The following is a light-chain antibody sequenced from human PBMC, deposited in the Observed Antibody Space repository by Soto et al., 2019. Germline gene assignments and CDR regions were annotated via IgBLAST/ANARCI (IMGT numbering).Light chain of an antibody. J-gene: IGLJ1*01. V-gene: IGLV2-14*01. Sequence: QSALTQPASVSGSPGQSITISCTGTSSDVGGYNYVSWYQQHPGKAPKLMIYEVSNRPSGVSNRFSGSKSGNTASLTISGLQXEDEADYYCSSYTSSSTPYYVFGTGTKLTVL. CDR2: EVS. CDR1: SSDVGGYNY. CDR3: SSYTSSSTPYYV.